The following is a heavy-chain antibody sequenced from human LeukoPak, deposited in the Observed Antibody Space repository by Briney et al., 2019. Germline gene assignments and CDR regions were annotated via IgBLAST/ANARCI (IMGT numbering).Heavy chain of an antibody. V-gene: IGHV3-49*04. CDR3: SRARLGGYYYMDV. J-gene: IGHJ6*03. D-gene: IGHD3-16*01. CDR2: IRSTAYGGET. CDR1: GFTFADRA. Sequence: PGGSLILSCKASGFTFADRAMRWVRQAPGKGLEWVGFIRSTAYGGETEYAASVKGRIIISRDDSKSIAYLQMNSLNSDDTAVYYWSRARLGGYYYMDVWGKGTTVTVSS.